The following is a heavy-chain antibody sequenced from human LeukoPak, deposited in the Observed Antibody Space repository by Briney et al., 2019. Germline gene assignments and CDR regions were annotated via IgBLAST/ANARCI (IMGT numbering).Heavy chain of an antibody. CDR3: ARVSWHPYHAFDI. V-gene: IGHV4-61*09. Sequence: SQTLSLTCTVSGGSISSGSYYWSWIRQPAGKGLEWIGHIYPSGSANYNPSLKSRITMSVDTSKNQFSLNLSSVTAADTAVYYCARVSWHPYHAFDIWGQGTMVTVSS. CDR2: IYPSGSA. D-gene: IGHD6-13*01. J-gene: IGHJ3*02. CDR1: GGSISSGSYY.